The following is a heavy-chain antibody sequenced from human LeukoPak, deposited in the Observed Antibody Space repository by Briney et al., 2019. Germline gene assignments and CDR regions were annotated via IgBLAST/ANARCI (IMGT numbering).Heavy chain of an antibody. CDR3: AKEGMGSYDSSGYKGPLQH. CDR1: GFTFDDYA. J-gene: IGHJ1*01. Sequence: GGSLRLSCAASGFTFDDYAMHWVRQAPGKGLEWVSGLTWNSGSIGYADSVKGRFTISRDNAKNSLYLQMNSLRAEDTALYYCAKEGMGSYDSSGYKGPLQHWGQGTLVTVSS. CDR2: LTWNSGSI. V-gene: IGHV3-9*01. D-gene: IGHD3-22*01.